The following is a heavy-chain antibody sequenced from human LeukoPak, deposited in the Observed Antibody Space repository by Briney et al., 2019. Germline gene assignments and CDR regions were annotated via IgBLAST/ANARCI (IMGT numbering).Heavy chain of an antibody. V-gene: IGHV2-5*01. CDR2: IYGNDDK. J-gene: IGHJ5*02. CDR1: GFSLSTSGVG. CDR3: AHSRLLWFGEFLGENWFDP. D-gene: IGHD3-10*01. Sequence: SGPTLVNPRQTLTLTCTFPGFSLSTSGVGVGWIRQPPGKALEWLALIYGNDDKRYSPSLKSRLTITKDTSKNQVVLTMTNMDPVDSATQSCAHSRLLWFGEFLGENWFDPRGQGTLVTVFS.